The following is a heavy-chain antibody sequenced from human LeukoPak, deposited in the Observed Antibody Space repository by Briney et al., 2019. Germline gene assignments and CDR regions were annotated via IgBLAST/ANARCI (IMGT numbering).Heavy chain of an antibody. Sequence: SETLSLTCAVYGGSFSGYYWSWIRQPPGKGLEWIGEINHSGSTNYNPSLKSRVTISVDTSKNQFSLKLSSVTAADTAVYYCARGARTIFGVVIKTRYFAYWGQGTLVTVSS. D-gene: IGHD3-3*01. CDR2: INHSGST. CDR1: GGSFSGYY. V-gene: IGHV4-34*01. CDR3: ARGARTIFGVVIKTRYFAY. J-gene: IGHJ4*02.